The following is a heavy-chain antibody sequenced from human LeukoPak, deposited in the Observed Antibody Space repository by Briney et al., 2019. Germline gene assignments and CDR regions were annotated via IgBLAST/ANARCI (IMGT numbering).Heavy chain of an antibody. Sequence: GGSLRLSCAASGFTFSKAWMSWVRQAPGKGLDWVGRIKSKNDGGTTDYAAPVKGRFTISRDDSKNTLYLQMNSLKTEDTAVYYCTTDTGIVVVPTTTYWGQGTLVTVSS. D-gene: IGHD2-2*01. CDR1: GFTFSKAW. J-gene: IGHJ4*02. CDR3: TTDTGIVVVPTTTY. V-gene: IGHV3-15*01. CDR2: IKSKNDGGTT.